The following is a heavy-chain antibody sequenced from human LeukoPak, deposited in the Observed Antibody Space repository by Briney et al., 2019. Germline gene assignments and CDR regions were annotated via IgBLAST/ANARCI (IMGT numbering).Heavy chain of an antibody. Sequence: SGGSLRLSCAASGFTFSNYWMHWVRQAPGKGLVLVSRINSDGRSTNYADSVKGRFTISRDNAKNTLFLQMNSLRAEDAAVYYCARDLSSSGWSFDYWGQGTLVTVSS. CDR3: ARDLSSSGWSFDY. V-gene: IGHV3-74*01. J-gene: IGHJ4*02. D-gene: IGHD6-19*01. CDR1: GFTFSNYW. CDR2: INSDGRST.